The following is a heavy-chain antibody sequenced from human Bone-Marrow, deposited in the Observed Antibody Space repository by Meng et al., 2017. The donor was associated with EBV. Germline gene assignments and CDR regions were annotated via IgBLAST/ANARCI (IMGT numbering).Heavy chain of an antibody. CDR3: ARGMRNFNF. V-gene: IGHV1-18*01. CDR1: GYTFSSFG. CDR2: ISAYNGDT. J-gene: IGHJ4*02. Sequence: QVYFGTSGAEVKKPWGSVKVSWKASGYTFSSFGISWGRQAPGQGPEWMGWISAYNGDTKYAQKFQGRVTVTTDTSTSTAYMELRSLRRDDTAVYYCARGMRNFNFWGQGTLVTVSS.